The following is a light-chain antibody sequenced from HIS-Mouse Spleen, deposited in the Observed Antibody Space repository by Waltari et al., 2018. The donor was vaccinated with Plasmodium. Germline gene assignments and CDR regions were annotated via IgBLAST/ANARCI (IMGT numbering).Light chain of an antibody. CDR1: KLGDKY. J-gene: IGLJ2*01. CDR2: QDS. CDR3: QAWDSSTVV. Sequence: SYELTQPPSVSVSPGQTASITSSVDKLGDKYACWYQQKPGQSPVLVIYQDSKRPSGIPERFSGSNSGNTATLTISGTQAMDEADYYCQAWDSSTVVFGGGTKLTVL. V-gene: IGLV3-1*01.